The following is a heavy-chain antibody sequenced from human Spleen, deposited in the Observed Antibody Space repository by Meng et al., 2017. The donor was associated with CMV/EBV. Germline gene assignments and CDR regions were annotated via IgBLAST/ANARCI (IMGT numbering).Heavy chain of an antibody. D-gene: IGHD2-21*02. V-gene: IGHV2-5*02. Sequence: SGVSLSSTGVNVAWLRQPPGKAPEWLAVIYWDDEKRYSPSLRSRLTVTKDTSRNQVVLKMTNMNPLDSATYYCARRGVCGGDCYFDYWGRGLLVTVSS. CDR3: ARRGVCGGDCYFDY. J-gene: IGHJ4*02. CDR1: GVSLSSTGVN. CDR2: IYWDDEK.